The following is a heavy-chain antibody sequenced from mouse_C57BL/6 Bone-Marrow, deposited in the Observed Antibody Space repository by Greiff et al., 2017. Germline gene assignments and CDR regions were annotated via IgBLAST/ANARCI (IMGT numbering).Heavy chain of an antibody. V-gene: IGHV1-69*01. CDR3: AREGVVATDWYFDV. D-gene: IGHD1-1*01. J-gene: IGHJ1*03. Sequence: QVQLQQPGAELVLPGASVKLSCKASGYTFTSYWMHWVKQRPGQGLEWIGEIDPSDSYTNYNQKFKGKSTLTVDKSSRTAYMQLSSLTSEDSAVYYCAREGVVATDWYFDVWGTGTTVTVSS. CDR1: GYTFTSYW. CDR2: IDPSDSYT.